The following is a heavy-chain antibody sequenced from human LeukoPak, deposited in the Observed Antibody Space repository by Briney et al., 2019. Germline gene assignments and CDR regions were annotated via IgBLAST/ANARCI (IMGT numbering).Heavy chain of an antibody. V-gene: IGHV4-61*08. D-gene: IGHD2-2*01. CDR2: IYYSGST. Sequence: SETPSLTCTVSGGSISSGDYYWSWIRQPPGKGLEWIGYIYYSGSTNYDPSLKSRVTISVDTSKNQFSLKLTSVTAADTAVYYCARGSPAAIFGTNDAFDIWGQGTMVTVSS. CDR3: ARGSPAAIFGTNDAFDI. CDR1: GGSISSGDYY. J-gene: IGHJ3*02.